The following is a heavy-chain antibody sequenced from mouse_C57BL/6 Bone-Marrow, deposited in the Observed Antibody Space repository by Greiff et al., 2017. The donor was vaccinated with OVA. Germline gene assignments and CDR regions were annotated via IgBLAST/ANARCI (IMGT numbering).Heavy chain of an antibody. J-gene: IGHJ4*01. CDR2: LSNLAYSI. V-gene: IGHV5-15*01. CDR1: GFTFSDYG. D-gene: IGHD1-1*01. CDR3: ARQYYGTPGAMDY. Sequence: EVKLVESGGGLVQPGGSLKLSCAASGFTFSDYGLAWVRQAPRTGPALVAFLSNLAYSIYYADTVTGRLTSSRENAKNTLYLEMSSLRAEDTAMYYCARQYYGTPGAMDYWGQGTSVTVSS.